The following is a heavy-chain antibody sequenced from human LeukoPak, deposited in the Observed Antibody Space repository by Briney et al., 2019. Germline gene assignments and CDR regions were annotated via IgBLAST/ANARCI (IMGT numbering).Heavy chain of an antibody. V-gene: IGHV3-30-3*01. CDR2: ISYDGSNK. CDR3: AKIVGATNSDY. J-gene: IGHJ4*02. CDR1: GFTLSSYA. D-gene: IGHD1-26*01. Sequence: PPGRSLRLSCAASGFTLSSYAMHWVRQAPGKGLEWVAVISYDGSNKYYADSVKGRFTISRDNSKNTLYLQMNSLRAEDTAVYYCAKIVGATNSDYWGQGTLVTVSS.